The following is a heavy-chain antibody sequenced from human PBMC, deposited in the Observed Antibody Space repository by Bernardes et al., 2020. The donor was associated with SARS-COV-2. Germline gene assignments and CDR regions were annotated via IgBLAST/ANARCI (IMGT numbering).Heavy chain of an antibody. D-gene: IGHD3-10*01. CDR3: ARDWSGY. V-gene: IGHV1-18*01. J-gene: IGHJ4*02. Sequence: ASVNVSCKASGYTYTSYGSSTVRQAPGQELEWVGLISTYNRNTNDSQKFQDRVTMTTDTSTNRAYMSLRSLRSYATAVYYLARDWSGYWGQGTLVTVSS. CDR2: ISTYNRNT. CDR1: GYTYTSYG.